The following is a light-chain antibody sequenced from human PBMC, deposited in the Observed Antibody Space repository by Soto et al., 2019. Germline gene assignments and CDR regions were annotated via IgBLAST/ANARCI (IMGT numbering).Light chain of an antibody. J-gene: IGLJ1*01. Sequence: QSVLTQPASVSGSPGQSITISCTGNSSDVGAYSYVSWYQQHPGKAPKLMIYEVINRPSGVSYRFSGSKSGNTASLTISGLQAEDEADYYCSSYTATNTYVFGTGTKLTVL. V-gene: IGLV2-14*01. CDR1: SSDVGAYSY. CDR2: EVI. CDR3: SSYTATNTYV.